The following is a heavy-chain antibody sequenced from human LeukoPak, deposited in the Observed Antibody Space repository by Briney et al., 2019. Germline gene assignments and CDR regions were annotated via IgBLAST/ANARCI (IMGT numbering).Heavy chain of an antibody. V-gene: IGHV4-61*02. CDR2: IYTSGST. D-gene: IGHD3-3*01. Sequence: SETLSLTCTVSGGSISSGSYYWSWIRQPGGKGLEWIGRIYTSGSTNYNPSLKSRVTISVDTSKNQFSLKLSSVTAADTAVYYCARQQPYDFWSGYPFDYWGQGALVTVSS. J-gene: IGHJ4*02. CDR1: GGSISSGSYY. CDR3: ARQQPYDFWSGYPFDY.